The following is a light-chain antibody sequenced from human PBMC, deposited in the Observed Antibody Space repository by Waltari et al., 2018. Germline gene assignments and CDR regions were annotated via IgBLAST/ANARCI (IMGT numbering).Light chain of an antibody. J-gene: IGKJ2*01. Sequence: DVVLTQAPLSLPVTLGQPASMSCRSSQSPAHSDGNTYLNWFHQRPGRSPRRLIYKISRRESGVPDRFSVSGSGTDFTLKIIRVEAEDVGVYYCMQGSHWPRTFGQGTKLEI. CDR2: KIS. CDR1: QSPAHSDGNTY. V-gene: IGKV2-30*02. CDR3: MQGSHWPRT.